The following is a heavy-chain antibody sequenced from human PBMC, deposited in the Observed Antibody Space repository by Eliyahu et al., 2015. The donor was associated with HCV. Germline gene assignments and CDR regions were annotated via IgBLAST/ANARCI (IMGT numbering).Heavy chain of an antibody. CDR3: ASGGGGIAVAGTGGWFDP. D-gene: IGHD6-19*01. CDR1: XGSITTYN. Sequence: QVQLQESGPGLVKPSXTLSLTCTXSXGSITTYNWRGIRQPPGKGLEWIGYXHYSGSTNYNPPLKSRVTISXDTSKNQFSLNLTSVTAADTAVYYCASGGGGIAVAGTGGWFDPWGQGTLVTVSS. V-gene: IGHV4-59*01. J-gene: IGHJ5*02. CDR2: XHYSGST.